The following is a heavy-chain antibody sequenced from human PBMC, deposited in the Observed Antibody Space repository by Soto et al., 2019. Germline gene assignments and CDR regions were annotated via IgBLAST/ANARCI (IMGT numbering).Heavy chain of an antibody. D-gene: IGHD3-16*01. Sequence: AVKGRVTISRDRSTSTLYLQMNGLTAADTAVYYCAKDAGPLGTNYWYFDVWGRGTLVTVSP. CDR3: AKDAGPLGTNYWYFDV. J-gene: IGHJ2*01. V-gene: IGHV3-23*01.